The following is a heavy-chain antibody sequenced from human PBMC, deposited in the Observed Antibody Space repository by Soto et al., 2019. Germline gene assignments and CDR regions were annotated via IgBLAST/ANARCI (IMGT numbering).Heavy chain of an antibody. J-gene: IGHJ4*02. CDR2: IYHSGST. D-gene: IGHD3-10*01. CDR1: GGSISSGGYS. V-gene: IGHV4-30-2*01. Sequence: SETLSLTCAVSGGSISSGGYSWSWIRQPPGKGLEWIGYIYHSGSTYYNPSLKSRVTISVDRSKNQFSLKLSSVTAADTAVYYCARVMVGGGIYYFDYWGQGTLVTVSS. CDR3: ARVMVGGGIYYFDY.